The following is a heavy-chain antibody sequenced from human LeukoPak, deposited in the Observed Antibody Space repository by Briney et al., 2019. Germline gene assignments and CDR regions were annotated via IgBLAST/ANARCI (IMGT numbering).Heavy chain of an antibody. Sequence: PGGSLRLSCVASGFTFSSYDMHWVRQATGKGLEWVSAIGTAGDTYYPGSVKGRFTISRENAKNSLYLQMNSLRAGDTAVYYCARESRDILTGRIYGMDVWGQGTTVTVSS. D-gene: IGHD3-9*01. CDR3: ARESRDILTGRIYGMDV. CDR1: GFTFSSYD. J-gene: IGHJ6*02. V-gene: IGHV3-13*01. CDR2: IGTAGDT.